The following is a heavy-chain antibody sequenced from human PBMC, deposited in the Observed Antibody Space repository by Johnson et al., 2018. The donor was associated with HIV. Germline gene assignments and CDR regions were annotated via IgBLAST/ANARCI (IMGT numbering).Heavy chain of an antibody. CDR2: INWNGGSK. D-gene: IGHD6-6*01. J-gene: IGHJ3*02. V-gene: IGHV3-NL1*01. CDR3: ARAERSSSGVDAFDI. CDR1: GISFSYYA. Sequence: QVQLVESGGGLLQPGGSLRLSCASSGISFSYYAINWVRQAPGKGLEWVSGINWNGGSKDYADSVKGRFTISRDNSKNTLYLQMNSLRAEDTAVYYCARAERSSSGVDAFDIWGQVTMVTVSS.